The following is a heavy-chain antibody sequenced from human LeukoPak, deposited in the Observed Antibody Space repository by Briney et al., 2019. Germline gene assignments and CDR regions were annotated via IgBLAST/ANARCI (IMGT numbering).Heavy chain of an antibody. J-gene: IGHJ4*02. CDR3: AMATRWLNFDY. CDR1: GFTFSDYY. D-gene: IGHD5-24*01. V-gene: IGHV3-11*06. CDR2: ISGSGSDI. Sequence: GGSLRLSCATSGFTFSDYYMSWIRQAPGKGLEWLSYISGSGSDINYADSVKGRFVISRDNSKNTLYLQMNSLRAEDTAVYYCAMATRWLNFDYWGQGTLVTVSS.